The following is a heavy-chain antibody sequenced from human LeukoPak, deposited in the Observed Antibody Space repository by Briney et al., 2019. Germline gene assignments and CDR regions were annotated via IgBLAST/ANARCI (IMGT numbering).Heavy chain of an antibody. CDR2: IYYSGST. CDR3: ARQGKIGGLPDY. D-gene: IGHD2-15*01. J-gene: IGHJ4*02. CDR1: GGSISSGGYY. V-gene: IGHV4-31*03. Sequence: TLSLTCTVSGGSISSGGYYWSWIRQHPGKGLEWIGYIYYSGSTYYNPSLKSRVTISVDTSKNQFSLKLSSVTAADTAVYYCARQGKIGGLPDYWGQGTLVTVSS.